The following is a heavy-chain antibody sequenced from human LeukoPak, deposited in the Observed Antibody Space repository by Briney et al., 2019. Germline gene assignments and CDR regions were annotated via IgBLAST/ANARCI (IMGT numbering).Heavy chain of an antibody. Sequence: ASVKVSCKASGYTFTSYGISWVRQAPGQGLEWMGWISAYNGNTNYAQKLQARVTMTTDTSTSTAYMELRSLRSDDTAVYYCARERPVSYYDFWSGYYTALDYWGQGTLVTVSS. V-gene: IGHV1-18*01. D-gene: IGHD3-3*01. CDR1: GYTFTSYG. CDR2: ISAYNGNT. CDR3: ARERPVSYYDFWSGYYTALDY. J-gene: IGHJ4*02.